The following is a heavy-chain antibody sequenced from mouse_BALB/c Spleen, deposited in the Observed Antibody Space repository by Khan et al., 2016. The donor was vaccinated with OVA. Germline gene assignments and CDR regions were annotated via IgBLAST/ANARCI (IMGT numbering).Heavy chain of an antibody. CDR3: ARGACSWCFDD. CDR2: INTYTGEP. Sequence: QIQLVQSGPELKKPGETVKISCKASGYTFTNYGMNWVKQAPGKGLKWMGWINTYTGEPTYADDFKGRFAFSLETSANTAYLQINNLKNEDTATYVWARGACSWCFDDWGAGTTVTVSS. J-gene: IGHJ1*01. CDR1: GYTFTNYG. V-gene: IGHV9-3-1*01.